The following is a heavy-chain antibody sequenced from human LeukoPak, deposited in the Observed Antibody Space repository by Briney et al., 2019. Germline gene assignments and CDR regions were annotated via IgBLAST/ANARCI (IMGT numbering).Heavy chain of an antibody. Sequence: QPGGSLRLSCAASGFTFSSYALNGVRQAPGKGLEWVSSISGSGGSTYYADSVKGRFTISRDNSKNTLYLQMNSLRAEDTAVYYCAKDLWGIAVAGTIDYWGQGTLVTVSS. D-gene: IGHD6-13*01. V-gene: IGHV3-23*01. J-gene: IGHJ4*02. CDR3: AKDLWGIAVAGTIDY. CDR1: GFTFSSYA. CDR2: ISGSGGST.